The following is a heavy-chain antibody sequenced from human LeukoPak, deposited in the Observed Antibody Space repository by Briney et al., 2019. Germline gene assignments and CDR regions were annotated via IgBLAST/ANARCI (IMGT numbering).Heavy chain of an antibody. D-gene: IGHD1-7*01. CDR2: ISSSSTNI. CDR3: ARDLGVTDTTSYFDY. J-gene: IGHJ4*02. CDR1: GFTFSDCY. V-gene: IGHV3-11*04. Sequence: GGSLRLSCTASGFTFSDCYMSWIRQAPGKGLEWVSYISSSSTNIKYADSVKGRFTISRDNGKNSLYLQMNSLRAEDTAVYYCARDLGVTDTTSYFDYWGQGTLVTVSS.